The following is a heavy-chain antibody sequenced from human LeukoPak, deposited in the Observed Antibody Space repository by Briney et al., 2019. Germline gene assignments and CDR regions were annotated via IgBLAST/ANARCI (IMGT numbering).Heavy chain of an antibody. Sequence: PSETLSLTCTISGGSISSGDYYWSWIRQPPGKGLEWIGYIYYSGSTYYNPSLKSRVTISVDTSKNQFSLKLSSVTAADTAVYYCASGMTTVTTPFDYWGQGTLVTVSS. J-gene: IGHJ4*02. CDR3: ASGMTTVTTPFDY. CDR2: IYYSGST. D-gene: IGHD4-11*01. CDR1: GGSISSGDYY. V-gene: IGHV4-30-4*01.